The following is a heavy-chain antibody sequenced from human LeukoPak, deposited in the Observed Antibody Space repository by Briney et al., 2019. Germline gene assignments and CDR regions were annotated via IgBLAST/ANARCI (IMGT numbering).Heavy chain of an antibody. CDR1: GFTFSSYA. CDR2: ITSSGGST. V-gene: IGHV3-23*01. CDR3: AKDSQQLPQGYFQH. D-gene: IGHD6-13*01. J-gene: IGHJ1*01. Sequence: GGSLRLSCAGSGFTFSSYAMSWVRQAPGKGLEWVSAITSSGGSTYYADSVKGRFTISRDNSKNTLYLQMNSLRAEDTAVYYCAKDSQQLPQGYFQHWGQGTLVTVSS.